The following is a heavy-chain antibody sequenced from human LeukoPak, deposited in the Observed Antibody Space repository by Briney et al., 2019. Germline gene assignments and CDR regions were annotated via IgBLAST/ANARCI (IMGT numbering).Heavy chain of an antibody. V-gene: IGHV1-69-2*01. CDR1: GYTFSDYY. CDR3: SGRSSLAFDV. CDR2: VDPEDAKA. J-gene: IGHJ3*01. Sequence: GATVKISCKSSGYTFSDYYIHWVRPAPGGGLQWLGRVDPEDAKAVYSENLQGRVTITADSFSDSTYMFLSSLTSEDTAFYATSGRSSLAFDVWGQGTVVTVSS. D-gene: IGHD3-10*01.